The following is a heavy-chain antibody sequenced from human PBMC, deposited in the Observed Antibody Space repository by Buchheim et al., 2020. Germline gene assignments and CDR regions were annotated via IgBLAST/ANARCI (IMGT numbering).Heavy chain of an antibody. J-gene: IGHJ6*02. V-gene: IGHV3-48*03. CDR3: ARGVVVPAALAYYYYYYGMDV. CDR2: ISSSGSTI. CDR1: GFTFSSYE. Sequence: EVQLVESGGGLVQSGGSLRLSCAASGFTFSSYEMNWVRQAPGKGLEWVSYISSSGSTIYYADSVKGRFTISRDNAKNSLYLQMNSLRAEDTAVYYCARGVVVPAALAYYYYYYGMDVWGQGTT. D-gene: IGHD2-2*01.